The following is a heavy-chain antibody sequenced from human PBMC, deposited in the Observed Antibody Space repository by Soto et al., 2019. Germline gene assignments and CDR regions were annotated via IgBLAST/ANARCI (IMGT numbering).Heavy chain of an antibody. Sequence: PGGSLRLSSAASGFTFSSYGMHWVRQATGKGLEWVPGIWYDGSNKYYADSVKGRFTISRDNSKNTLYLQMNSLRADDTAVYYRAKDLTLAPGDYFDNWGQGTLVTVSS. V-gene: IGHV3-33*06. CDR1: GFTFSSYG. D-gene: IGHD6-13*01. CDR2: IWYDGSNK. CDR3: AKDLTLAPGDYFDN. J-gene: IGHJ4*02.